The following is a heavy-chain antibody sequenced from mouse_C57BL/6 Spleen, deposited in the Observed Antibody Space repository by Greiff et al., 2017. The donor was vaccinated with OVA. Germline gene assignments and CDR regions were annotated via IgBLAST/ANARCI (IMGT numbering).Heavy chain of an antibody. CDR1: GFTFSSYG. Sequence: EVKLVESGGDLVKPGGSLKLSCAASGFTFSSYGMSWVRQTPDKRLEWVATISSGGSYTYYPDSVKGRFTISRDNAKNTLYLQMSSLKSEDTAMYYCARHITTVVSPFAYWGQGTLVTVSA. CDR2: ISSGGSYT. D-gene: IGHD1-1*01. J-gene: IGHJ3*01. V-gene: IGHV5-6*01. CDR3: ARHITTVVSPFAY.